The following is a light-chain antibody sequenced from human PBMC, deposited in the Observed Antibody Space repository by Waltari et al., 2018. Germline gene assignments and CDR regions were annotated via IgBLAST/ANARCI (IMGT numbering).Light chain of an antibody. J-gene: IGKJ2*01. V-gene: IGKV3-15*01. CDR2: GAS. Sequence: EIVMTQSPATLSLSPGERAPLSCRTSQSVNSDLAWYQQKPGQAPSLLIYGASTRATGVPLRFSGSGSGAEFTLTISSLQSDDFATYYCQQYNSYSTIGPGTKLEIQ. CDR3: QQYNSYST. CDR1: QSVNSD.